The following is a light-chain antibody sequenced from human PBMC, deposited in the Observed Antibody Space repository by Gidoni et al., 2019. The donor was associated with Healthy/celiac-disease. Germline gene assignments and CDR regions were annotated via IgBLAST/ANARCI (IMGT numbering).Light chain of an antibody. J-gene: IGKJ1*01. CDR3: QQYNSYPWT. Sequence: DIHMTQSPSTLSASVGDRVTITCRASQIISSWLAWYQQKPGKAPKLLIYKASSLESGVPSRFSGSGSGTEFTLTISSLQPDDFATYYCQQYNSYPWTFGQGTKVEIK. CDR1: QIISSW. CDR2: KAS. V-gene: IGKV1-5*03.